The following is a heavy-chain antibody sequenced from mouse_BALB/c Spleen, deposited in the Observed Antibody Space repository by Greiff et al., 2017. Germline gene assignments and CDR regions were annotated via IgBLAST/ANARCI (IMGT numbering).Heavy chain of an antibody. CDR1: GYTFTSYW. V-gene: IGHV1S81*02. CDR3: ARAAGDWYFAV. Sequence: QVQLQQPGAELVKPGASVKLSCKASGYTFTSYWMHWVKQRPGQGLEWIGEINPSNVRTNYNEKFKSKATLTVDKSSSTAYMQLSSLTSEDSAVYYCARAAGDWYFAVWGAGTTVTVSS. D-gene: IGHD4-1*01. CDR2: INPSNVRT. J-gene: IGHJ1*01.